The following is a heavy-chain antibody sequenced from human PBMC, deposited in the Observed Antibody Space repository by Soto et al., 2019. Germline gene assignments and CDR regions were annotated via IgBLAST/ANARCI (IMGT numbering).Heavy chain of an antibody. CDR3: ARDRPDVFVSSSVDQHLFAY. CDR2: INSYGSST. CDR1: GFTFSTHW. D-gene: IGHD3-16*01. Sequence: PGGSRRLSCAASGFTFSTHWMHLGRHVPGKQLVWVARINSYGSSTDYADSVKGRFTISRDNANNTLYLQIKSLGDEDTAVYYCARDRPDVFVSSSVDQHLFAYRGQGILVIGS. V-gene: IGHV3-74*01. J-gene: IGHJ5*01.